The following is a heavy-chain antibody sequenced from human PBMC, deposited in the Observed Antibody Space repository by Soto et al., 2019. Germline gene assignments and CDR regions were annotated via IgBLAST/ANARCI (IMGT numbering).Heavy chain of an antibody. CDR2: IKSDGSST. D-gene: IGHD2-21*01. Sequence: EVQLVESGGGLVQPEGSLRLSCAASGFLFSTYWMFWVRQVPRKGLLWVSRIKSDGSSTSYADSVKGRFTISRDDTKNTLYLQMTSLRAEDTAVYYCAIGGGDYNYFDHWGQGILVTVSS. J-gene: IGHJ4*02. CDR3: AIGGGDYNYFDH. CDR1: GFLFSTYW. V-gene: IGHV3-74*01.